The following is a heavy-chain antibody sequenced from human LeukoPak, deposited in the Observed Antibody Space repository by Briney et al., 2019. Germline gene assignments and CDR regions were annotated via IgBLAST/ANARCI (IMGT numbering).Heavy chain of an antibody. Sequence: SVKVSCKASGGTFSSYAISWVRQAPGQGLEWMGGIIPIFGTANYAQKFQGRVTITADESTSTAYMELSSLRSEDTAVYYCARDRLLWFGEFSWFDPWGQGTLVTVSS. CDR1: GGTFSSYA. J-gene: IGHJ5*02. D-gene: IGHD3-10*01. CDR3: ARDRLLWFGEFSWFDP. V-gene: IGHV1-69*01. CDR2: IIPIFGTA.